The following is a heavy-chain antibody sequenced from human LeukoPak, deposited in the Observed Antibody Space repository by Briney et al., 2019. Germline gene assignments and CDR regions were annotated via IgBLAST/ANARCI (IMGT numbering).Heavy chain of an antibody. Sequence: PGGSLRLSCAASGFTFSSYAMHWVRQAPGKGLEWVAVISYDGSNKYYADSVKGRFTISRDNSKNTLYLQMNSLRAEDTAVYYCARGYSCGYVGPFDYWGQGTLVTVSS. CDR2: ISYDGSNK. CDR1: GFTFSSYA. CDR3: ARGYSCGYVGPFDY. J-gene: IGHJ4*02. V-gene: IGHV3-30-3*01. D-gene: IGHD5-18*01.